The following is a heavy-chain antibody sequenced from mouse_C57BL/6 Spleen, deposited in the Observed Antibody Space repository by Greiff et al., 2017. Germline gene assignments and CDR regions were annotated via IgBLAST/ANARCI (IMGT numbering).Heavy chain of an antibody. V-gene: IGHV14-2*01. Sequence: EVQLQQSGAELVKPGASVKLSCTASGFNIKDYYMHWVKQRTEQGLEWIGRIDPEDGETKYAPKFQGKATITADTSSNTAYLQLSSLTSEDTAVYYCARTTVKEYYFDYWGQGTTLTVSS. D-gene: IGHD1-1*01. CDR3: ARTTVKEYYFDY. CDR1: GFNIKDYY. CDR2: IDPEDGET. J-gene: IGHJ2*01.